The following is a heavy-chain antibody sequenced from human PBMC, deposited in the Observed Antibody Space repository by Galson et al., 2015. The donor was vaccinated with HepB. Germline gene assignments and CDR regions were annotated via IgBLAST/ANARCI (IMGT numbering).Heavy chain of an antibody. Sequence: SVKVSCKASGYTFTGYYMHWVRQAPGQGLEWMGWINPNSGGTNYAQKFQGRVTMTRDTSISTAYMELSRLRSDDTAVYYCARSRANYDILTGNWFDPWGQEPWSPSPQ. V-gene: IGHV1-2*02. J-gene: IGHJ5*02. CDR1: GYTFTGYY. CDR3: ARSRANYDILTGNWFDP. D-gene: IGHD3-9*01. CDR2: INPNSGGT.